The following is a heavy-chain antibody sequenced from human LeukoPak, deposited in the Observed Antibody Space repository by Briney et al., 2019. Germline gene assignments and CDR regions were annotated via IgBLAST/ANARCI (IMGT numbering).Heavy chain of an antibody. CDR1: GYTFTSYA. CDR3: AKDYYDSITVFDY. V-gene: IGHV1-3*01. CDR2: INAGNGDT. J-gene: IGHJ4*02. Sequence: GASVKVSCKASGYTFTSYAMHWVRQAPGQRLEWMGWINAGNGDTKHSQKFQGRVTITRDTSASTVYMELSSLRSEDTAVYYCAKDYYDSITVFDYWGQGTLVTVSS. D-gene: IGHD3-22*01.